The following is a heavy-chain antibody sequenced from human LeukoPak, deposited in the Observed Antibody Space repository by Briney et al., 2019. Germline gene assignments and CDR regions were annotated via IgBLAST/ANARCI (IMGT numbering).Heavy chain of an antibody. V-gene: IGHV4-4*07. D-gene: IGHD3-22*01. CDR3: ARQIRYDSSGYYLPAAGLDY. Sequence: SETLSLTCTVSGGSISSYYWSWIRQPAGKGLEWIGRIYTSGSTNYNPSLKSRVTMSVDTSKNQFSLKLSSVTAADTAVYYCARQIRYDSSGYYLPAAGLDYWGQGTLVTVSS. CDR1: GGSISSYY. J-gene: IGHJ4*02. CDR2: IYTSGST.